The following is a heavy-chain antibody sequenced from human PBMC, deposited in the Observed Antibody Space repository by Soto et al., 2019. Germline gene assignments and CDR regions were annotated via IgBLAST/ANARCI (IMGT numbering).Heavy chain of an antibody. D-gene: IGHD6-19*01. CDR2: IKQDGSEK. CDR1: EFSFSTYW. CDR3: ARVGRTMAGITSFWY. J-gene: IGHJ4*02. Sequence: EAQLVESGGGLVQPGGSLRLSCAASEFSFSTYWMTWVRQAPGKGLEWVANIKQDGSEKYYVDSVKGRFAISRDNAKNSTDLQMNRLRAEDKAVYYCARVGRTMAGITSFWYWGRGALVTVSS. V-gene: IGHV3-7*01.